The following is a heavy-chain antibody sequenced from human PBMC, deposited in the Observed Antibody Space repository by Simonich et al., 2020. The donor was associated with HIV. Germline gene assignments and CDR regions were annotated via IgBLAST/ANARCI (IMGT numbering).Heavy chain of an antibody. CDR3: ARRDRELILYFDY. D-gene: IGHD3-3*01. J-gene: IGHJ4*02. V-gene: IGHV4-34*01. CDR2: INYNEIP. CDR1: GGSCSGYY. Sequence: QVQLQQWGAGLLKPSETLSLTCAVYGGSCSGYYGSWIPQPPGKGLEWMGEINYNEIPNYKSSLNSRATISVDKSKNQFSLKLSSVTAADTAIYYCARRDRELILYFDYWGQGNLVTVSS.